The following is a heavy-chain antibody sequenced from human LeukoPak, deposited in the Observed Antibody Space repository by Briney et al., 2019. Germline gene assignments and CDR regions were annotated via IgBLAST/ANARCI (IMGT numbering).Heavy chain of an antibody. J-gene: IGHJ5*02. D-gene: IGHD1-14*01. CDR1: GGSFSGSY. Sequence: PSETLSLTCAVYGGSFSGSYWSWIRQPPGKGLEWIGEINHSGSTNTNPSLKSRVTISVESSKNQSSLKLSSVTAADTAVYYCARISVTGWFDPWGQGTLVTVSS. V-gene: IGHV4-34*01. CDR3: ARISVTGWFDP. CDR2: INHSGST.